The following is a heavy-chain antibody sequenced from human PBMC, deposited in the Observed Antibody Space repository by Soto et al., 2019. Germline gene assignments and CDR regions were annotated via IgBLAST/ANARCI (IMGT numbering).Heavy chain of an antibody. V-gene: IGHV1-3*01. Sequence: ASVKVSCKASGYTFTSYAMHWVRQAPGQRLEWMGWINAGNGNTKYSQKFQGRVTITRGTSASTAYMELSSLRSEDTAAYYCARDLYDFWSGSHLFDYWGQGTLVTVSS. CDR1: GYTFTSYA. J-gene: IGHJ4*02. CDR2: INAGNGNT. CDR3: ARDLYDFWSGSHLFDY. D-gene: IGHD3-3*01.